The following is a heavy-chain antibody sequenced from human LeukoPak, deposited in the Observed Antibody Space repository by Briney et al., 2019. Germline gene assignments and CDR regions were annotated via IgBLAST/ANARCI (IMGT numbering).Heavy chain of an antibody. V-gene: IGHV1-69*06. CDR1: GGTFSSYA. CDR2: IIPIFGTA. J-gene: IGHJ4*02. D-gene: IGHD5-18*01. CDR3: ARGRDTAMVFDY. Sequence: ASVKVSCKASGGTFSSYAISWVRQAPGQGLEWMGGIIPIFGTANYAQKFQGRVTITAGKSTSTAYMELSSLRSEDTAVYYCARGRDTAMVFDYWGQGTLVTVSS.